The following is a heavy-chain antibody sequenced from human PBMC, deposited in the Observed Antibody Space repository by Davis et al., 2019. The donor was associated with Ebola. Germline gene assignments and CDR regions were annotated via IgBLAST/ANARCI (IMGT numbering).Heavy chain of an antibody. Sequence: PGGSLRLSCIVSGGSITRNNYYWGWTRQPPGKGLEWVATIVYSGSTNYNPSLKSRLTISVDTSKNQFSLKLTSVTAADTALYFCTAYSALWSEGGENWGQGTLVTVSS. V-gene: IGHV4-39*01. CDR2: IVYSGST. CDR3: TAYSALWSEGGEN. D-gene: IGHD1-26*01. J-gene: IGHJ4*02. CDR1: GGSITRNNYY.